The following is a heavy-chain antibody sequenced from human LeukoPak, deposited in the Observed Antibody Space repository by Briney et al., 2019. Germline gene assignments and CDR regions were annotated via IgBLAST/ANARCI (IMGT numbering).Heavy chain of an antibody. J-gene: IGHJ5*02. Sequence: GASVKVSCKASGGTFSSYAISWVRQAPGQGLEWMGGIIPIFGTANYAQKFQGRVTITADESTSTAYMELSSLRSEDTAVYYCARDPMAAAGTDWFDPWGQGTLVTVSS. D-gene: IGHD6-13*01. CDR3: ARDPMAAAGTDWFDP. CDR2: IIPIFGTA. CDR1: GGTFSSYA. V-gene: IGHV1-69*13.